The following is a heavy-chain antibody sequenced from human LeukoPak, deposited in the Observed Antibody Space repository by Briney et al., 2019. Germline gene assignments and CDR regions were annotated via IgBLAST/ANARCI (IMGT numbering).Heavy chain of an antibody. D-gene: IGHD3-9*01. Sequence: SVKVSCKASGDIFSSYVISWVRQAPGQGLEWMGGINPVFGTAHYAQKFQDRVTITADESTSTAYMELSSLRSEDTAVYYCAKTFLTAYDTYFYYYGLDVWGQGTPVTVSS. J-gene: IGHJ6*02. V-gene: IGHV1-69*01. CDR1: GDIFSSYV. CDR3: AKTFLTAYDTYFYYYGLDV. CDR2: INPVFGTA.